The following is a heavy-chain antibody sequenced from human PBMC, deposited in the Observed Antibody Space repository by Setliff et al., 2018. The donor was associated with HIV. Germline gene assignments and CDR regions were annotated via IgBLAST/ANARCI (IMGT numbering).Heavy chain of an antibody. CDR1: GYYFTTYW. V-gene: IGHV5-51*01. J-gene: IGHJ4*02. CDR3: ARLSKFYDFWTPDY. D-gene: IGHD3-3*01. CDR2: IWPSDSDT. Sequence: PGESLKISCKTSGYYFTTYWVGWVRQLPGKGLEWMGLIWPSDSDTIYSPSFQGQVSLSADKSTSTVYLQWSSLKAPDTAMYYCARLSKFYDFWTPDYWGQETLVTVSS.